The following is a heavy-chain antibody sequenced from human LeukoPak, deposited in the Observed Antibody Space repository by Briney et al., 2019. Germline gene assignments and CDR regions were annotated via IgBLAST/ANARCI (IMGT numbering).Heavy chain of an antibody. CDR2: IYTSGST. D-gene: IGHD3-16*01. CDR3: AREGKDWGIELTKGWFDP. CDR1: GGSISSGSYY. Sequence: SQTLSLTCTVSGGSISSGSYYWSWIRQPAGKGLEWIGRIYTSGSTNYNPSLKSRVTISVDTSKNQFSLKLSSVTAADTAVYYCAREGKDWGIELTKGWFDPWGQGTLVTVSS. V-gene: IGHV4-61*02. J-gene: IGHJ5*02.